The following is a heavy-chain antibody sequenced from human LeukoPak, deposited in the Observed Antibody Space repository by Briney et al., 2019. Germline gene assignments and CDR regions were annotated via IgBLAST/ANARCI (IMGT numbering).Heavy chain of an antibody. J-gene: IGHJ4*02. CDR1: GFTFIDYD. CDR3: ARGGIQVSGIDEFDY. CDR2: IGIRGDT. Sequence: GGSLRLSCAASGFTFIDYDMHWVRQVIGKGLEWVSAIGIRGDTHYSGSVKGRFTISRENAESSLYLQMNSLRAEDTAVFYCARGGIQVSGIDEFDYWGQGTLVTVSS. V-gene: IGHV3-13*01. D-gene: IGHD6-19*01.